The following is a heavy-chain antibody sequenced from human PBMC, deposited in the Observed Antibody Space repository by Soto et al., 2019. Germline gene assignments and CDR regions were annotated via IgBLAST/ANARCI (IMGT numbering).Heavy chain of an antibody. V-gene: IGHV3-74*01. Sequence: PGGSLRLSCAASGFTFSSYWMHWVRQAPGKGLVWVSRINSDGSSTSYADSVKGRFTISRDNAKNTLYLQMNSLRAEDTAVYYCARGSSGSVAGYYYYYGMDVWGQGTTVTVSS. CDR1: GFTFSSYW. CDR3: ARGSSGSVAGYYYYYGMDV. CDR2: INSDGSST. D-gene: IGHD3-10*01. J-gene: IGHJ6*02.